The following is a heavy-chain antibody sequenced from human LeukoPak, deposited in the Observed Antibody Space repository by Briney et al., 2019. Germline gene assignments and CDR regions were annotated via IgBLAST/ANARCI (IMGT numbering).Heavy chain of an antibody. D-gene: IGHD3-10*01. V-gene: IGHV4-59*08. Sequence: SETLSLTCTVSGGSISSYYWSWIRQPPGKGLEWIGYIYYSGSTNYNPSLKSRVTISVDTSKNQFSLKLSSVTAADTAVYYCARLFGRFGEPYPAWGQGTLVTVSS. CDR1: GGSISSYY. J-gene: IGHJ5*02. CDR3: ARLFGRFGEPYPA. CDR2: IYYSGST.